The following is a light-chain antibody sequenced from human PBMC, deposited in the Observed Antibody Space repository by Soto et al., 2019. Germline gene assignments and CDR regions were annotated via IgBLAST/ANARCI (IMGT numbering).Light chain of an antibody. CDR2: AAS. CDR1: QSISSY. CDR3: QQSYSTPRRT. V-gene: IGKV1-39*01. Sequence: EIQMTQSPSSLSASVGDRVTITCRASQSISSYLNWYQQKPGKAPKLLIYAASSLQSGVPSRFSGSGSGTDFTLTISSLQPEDFATYYCQQSYSTPRRTFGQGTKVDIK. J-gene: IGKJ1*01.